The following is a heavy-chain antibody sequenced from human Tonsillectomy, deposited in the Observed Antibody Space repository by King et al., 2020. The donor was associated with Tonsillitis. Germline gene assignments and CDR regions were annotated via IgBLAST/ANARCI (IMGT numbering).Heavy chain of an antibody. CDR2: IHPGDSDI. CDR3: STLTRLLPHAAFDV. V-gene: IGHV5-51*01. J-gene: IGHJ3*01. CDR1: AYTFTDHW. D-gene: IGHD3-22*01. Sequence: QLVQSGAEVKKPGESLKISCKGSAYTFTDHWIGWVRQMPGKGLEWMGIIHPGDSDIKYSPSFQGQVTISADKSINTAYLHWGSLKASDTALYDCSTLTRLLPHAAFDVWGQGTMLTVSS.